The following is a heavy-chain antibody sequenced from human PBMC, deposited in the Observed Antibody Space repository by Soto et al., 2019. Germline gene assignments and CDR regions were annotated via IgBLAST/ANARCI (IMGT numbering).Heavy chain of an antibody. CDR3: ARDKITGLFDY. Sequence: SETLSLTCTVSGGSISNDNYYWGWIRQSPGKGLEWIGSLYYSGSTYYSPSLKSRVTISVDTSKNQFSLKLTSVTAADTAVYYCARDKITGLFDYWGQGTLVTVSS. D-gene: IGHD2-8*02. CDR2: LYYSGST. V-gene: IGHV4-39*07. J-gene: IGHJ4*02. CDR1: GGSISNDNYY.